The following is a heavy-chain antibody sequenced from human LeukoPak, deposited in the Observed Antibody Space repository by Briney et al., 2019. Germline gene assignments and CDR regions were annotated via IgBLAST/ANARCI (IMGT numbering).Heavy chain of an antibody. D-gene: IGHD2/OR15-2a*01. V-gene: IGHV1-69*13. J-gene: IGHJ5*02. CDR2: IIPIFGTA. Sequence: ASVKVSCKASGYTFTNYTLNWVRQAPGQGLEWMGGIIPIFGTANYAQKFQGRVTITADESTSTAYMELSSLRSEDTAVYYCAIQRIVQNWFDPWGQGTLVTVSS. CDR1: GYTFTNYT. CDR3: AIQRIVQNWFDP.